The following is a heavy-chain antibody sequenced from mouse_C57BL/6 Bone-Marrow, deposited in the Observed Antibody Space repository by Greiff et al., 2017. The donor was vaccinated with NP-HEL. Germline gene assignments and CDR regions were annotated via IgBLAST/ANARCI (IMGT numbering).Heavy chain of an antibody. CDR2: IRNKANGYTT. V-gene: IGHV7-3*01. Sequence: EVQVVESGGGLVQPGGSLSLSCAASGFTFTDYYMSWVRQPPGKALEWLGFIRNKANGYTTEYSASVKGRFTISRDNSQSILYLQMNALRAEDSATYYCASQGCYYAMDYWGQGTSVTVSS. CDR1: GFTFTDYY. J-gene: IGHJ4*01. CDR3: ASQGCYYAMDY.